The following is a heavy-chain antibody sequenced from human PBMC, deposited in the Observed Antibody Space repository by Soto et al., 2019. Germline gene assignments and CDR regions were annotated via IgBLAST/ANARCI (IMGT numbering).Heavy chain of an antibody. J-gene: IGHJ4*02. CDR2: ISDSATNT. CDR3: AKGGPRDGYKDFDY. Sequence: GGSLRLSCAASGFTFSSYAMSWVRQAPGKGLEWVSSISDSATNTYFADSVKGRFTMSRDNSKDTLYLQMNSLRPEDTAVYYCAKGGPRDGYKDFDYWGQGTPVTVSS. CDR1: GFTFSSYA. D-gene: IGHD5-12*01. V-gene: IGHV3-23*01.